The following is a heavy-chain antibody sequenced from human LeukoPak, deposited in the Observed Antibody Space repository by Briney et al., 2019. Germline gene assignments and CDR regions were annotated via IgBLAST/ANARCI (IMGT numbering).Heavy chain of an antibody. V-gene: IGHV1-8*01. CDR2: MNPNSVNT. Sequence: AAVKVSCKPSGYTFTSYEINGGRQATGQGLEWRGWMNPNSVNTGYTQKFQGRVTMTRNTCLSTAYMELSSLRSEDTAVYYCARVVKSSWYVSLLGKIYYYYYMDVWGKGTTVTISS. J-gene: IGHJ6*03. D-gene: IGHD6-13*01. CDR1: GYTFTSYE. CDR3: ARVVKSSWYVSLLGKIYYYYYMDV.